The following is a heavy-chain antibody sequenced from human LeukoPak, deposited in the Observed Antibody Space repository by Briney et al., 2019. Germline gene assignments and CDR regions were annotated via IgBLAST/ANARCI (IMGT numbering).Heavy chain of an antibody. V-gene: IGHV4-38-2*02. J-gene: IGHJ4*02. D-gene: IGHD4/OR15-4a*01. CDR1: GYSISSGYY. Sequence: PSETLSLTCAASGYSISSGYYWGWIRQPPGKGLEWIGSIYHSGSTYYNPSLQSRVTISVDTSKNQFSLKLSSVTAADTAVYYCARDLSWVPTSDYWGQGTLVTVSS. CDR3: ARDLSWVPTSDY. CDR2: IYHSGST.